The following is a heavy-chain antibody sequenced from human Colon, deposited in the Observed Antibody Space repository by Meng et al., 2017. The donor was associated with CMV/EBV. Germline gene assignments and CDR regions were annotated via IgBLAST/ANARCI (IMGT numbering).Heavy chain of an antibody. CDR3: ARDNSNWSTDF. J-gene: IGHJ4*02. Sequence: SCKTGEDKCRYSSMHKVRRGPEQGLGWMGILNPHGDNTNYAENFVDRFTMTADMSTNTMHMELSSLRSDDTAVYYCARDNSNWSTDFWGQGTLVTVSS. D-gene: IGHD4-11*01. CDR2: LNPHGDNT. CDR1: EDKCRYSS. V-gene: IGHV1-46*01.